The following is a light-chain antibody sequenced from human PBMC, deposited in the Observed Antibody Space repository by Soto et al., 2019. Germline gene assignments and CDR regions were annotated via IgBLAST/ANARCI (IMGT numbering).Light chain of an antibody. CDR3: SSHTTSNTRV. CDR2: EVS. J-gene: IGLJ1*01. V-gene: IGLV2-14*01. CDR1: SSDVGAYNY. Sequence: QSVLTQPASVSGSPGQSITISCTGTSSDVGAYNYVSWYQQHPGKAPKLIIYEVSNRPSGVFWRFSGSKSGNTASLTFSGLQSEDEADYYCSSHTTSNTRVFGTGTKVTVL.